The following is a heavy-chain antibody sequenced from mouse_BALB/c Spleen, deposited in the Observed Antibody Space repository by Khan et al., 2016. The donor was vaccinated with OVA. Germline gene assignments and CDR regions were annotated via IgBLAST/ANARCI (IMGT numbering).Heavy chain of an antibody. CDR3: AGATYRYAFAY. D-gene: IGHD2-14*01. V-gene: IGHV3-8*02. Sequence: EVQLQESGPSLVKPSQTLSLTCSVTGDSITSGYWTWIRKFPGNKLEYMGYMIYSGDTSYNPYLKSRISITRHPSTNQYYLQLNAVTTEDTATYYCAGATYRYAFAYGGQGTLVTVSA. J-gene: IGHJ3*01. CDR2: MIYSGDT. CDR1: GDSITSGY.